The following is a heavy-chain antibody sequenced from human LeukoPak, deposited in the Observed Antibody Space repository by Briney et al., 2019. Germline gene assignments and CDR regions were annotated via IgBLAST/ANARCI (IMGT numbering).Heavy chain of an antibody. CDR2: ISPSGRTT. J-gene: IGHJ4*02. CDR3: AKVVLVGAIFGPGY. Sequence: GGSLRLSCAASGFTFSTYSMNWVRQAPGKGLEWVSAISPSGRTTDYADSVKGRFTISRDNSKNTLYLQMNSLRAEDTAVYYCAKVVLVGAIFGPGYWGQGTLVTVSS. V-gene: IGHV3-23*01. D-gene: IGHD1-26*01. CDR1: GFTFSTYS.